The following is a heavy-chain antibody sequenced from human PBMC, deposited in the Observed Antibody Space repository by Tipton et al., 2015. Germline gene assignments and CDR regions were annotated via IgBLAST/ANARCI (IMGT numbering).Heavy chain of an antibody. CDR3: ARRMPVGSSLDY. V-gene: IGHV3-9*01. Sequence: SLRLSCAASGFTFDDYAMHWVRRAPGKGLEWVSGISWNSDSVDYADSVKGRFTISRDNSKNMLYLEMDSLRAEDTALYYCARRMPVGSSLDYWGQGTRVTVSS. CDR1: GFTFDDYA. D-gene: IGHD1-26*01. J-gene: IGHJ4*01. CDR2: ISWNSDSV.